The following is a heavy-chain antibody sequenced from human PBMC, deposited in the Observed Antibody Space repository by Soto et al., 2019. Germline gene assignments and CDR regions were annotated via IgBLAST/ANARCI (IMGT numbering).Heavy chain of an antibody. CDR2: IWYDGSNK. CDR3: ESKIAVAPSDAFDI. V-gene: IGHV3-33*01. J-gene: IGHJ3*02. CDR1: GFTFSSYG. Sequence: QVQLVESGGGVVQPGRSLRLSCAASGFTFSSYGMHWVRQAPGKGLEWVAVIWYDGSNKYYADSVKGRFTISRDNSKNTLYLQMNSLRAEDTAVYYCESKIAVAPSDAFDIWGQGTMVTVSS. D-gene: IGHD6-19*01.